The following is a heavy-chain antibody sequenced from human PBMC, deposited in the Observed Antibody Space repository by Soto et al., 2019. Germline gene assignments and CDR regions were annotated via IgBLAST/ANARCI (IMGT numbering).Heavy chain of an antibody. Sequence: SVKVSCKASGYTFTGYYMHWVRQAPGQGLEWMGWINPNSGGTNYAQKFQGRVTMTRDTSISTAYMELSRLRSDDTAVYYCAREGDTAMVKSLYYYYYGMDVWGQGTTVTVSS. CDR3: AREGDTAMVKSLYYYYYGMDV. J-gene: IGHJ6*02. CDR1: GYTFTGYY. CDR2: INPNSGGT. D-gene: IGHD5-18*01. V-gene: IGHV1-2*02.